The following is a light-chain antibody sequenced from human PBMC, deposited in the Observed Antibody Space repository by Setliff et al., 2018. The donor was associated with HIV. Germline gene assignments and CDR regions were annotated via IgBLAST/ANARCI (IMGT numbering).Light chain of an antibody. Sequence: QSALTQPPSTSGTPGQRVTIACSGSTSNIGKSHVSWYQQVTGTAPKLLIYDNNKRPSGIPGRISGSKSGTSATLGITGLQTGDEADYYCGTWDSSLGLVIFGEGTK. CDR1: TSNIGKSH. CDR2: DNN. CDR3: GTWDSSLGLVI. J-gene: IGLJ2*01. V-gene: IGLV1-51*01.